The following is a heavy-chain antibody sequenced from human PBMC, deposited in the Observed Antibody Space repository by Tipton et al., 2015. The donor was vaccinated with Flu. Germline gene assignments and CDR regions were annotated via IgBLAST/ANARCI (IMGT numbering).Heavy chain of an antibody. J-gene: IGHJ3*02. CDR3: ARKWLSAFDI. D-gene: IGHD3-22*01. V-gene: IGHV4-38-2*01. CDR1: GYSIFSGYY. CDR2: IYHSGST. Sequence: TLSLTCAVSGYSIFSGYYWGWIRQPPGKGLEWIGSIYHSGSTYYSPSLKSRVTISVDTSKNQFSLKLSSVTAADTAVYYCARKWLSAFDIWGQGTMVTVSS.